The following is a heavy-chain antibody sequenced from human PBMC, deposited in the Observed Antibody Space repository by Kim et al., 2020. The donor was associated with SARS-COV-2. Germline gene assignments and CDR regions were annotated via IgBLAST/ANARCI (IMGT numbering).Heavy chain of an antibody. CDR3: ARHAPNTSNRPFDY. J-gene: IGHJ4*02. V-gene: IGHV4-39*01. CDR2: VYYSGST. D-gene: IGHD2-2*02. CDR1: GGSISSSTYY. Sequence: SETLSLTCTVSGGSISSSTYYWGWIRQPPGKGLQWIGSVYYSGSTHCNPSLKSRVTISVDTSKNQFSLILSSVTAADTAVFYCARHAPNTSNRPFDYWGQGTLVTVSS.